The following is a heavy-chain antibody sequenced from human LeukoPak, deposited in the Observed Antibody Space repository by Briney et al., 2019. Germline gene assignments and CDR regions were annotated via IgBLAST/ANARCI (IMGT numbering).Heavy chain of an antibody. V-gene: IGHV3-11*04. CDR1: GFTFSDYY. D-gene: IGHD1-20*01. CDR2: ISSSGDTM. J-gene: IGHJ4*02. CDR3: ASGITGTWGFDY. Sequence: GGSLRLSCAAYGFTFSDYYMSWIRQAPGKGLEWISYISSSGDTMYYAESVKGRFTISRDNSKNTLYLQMNSLRAEDTAVYYCASGITGTWGFDYWGQGTLVTVSS.